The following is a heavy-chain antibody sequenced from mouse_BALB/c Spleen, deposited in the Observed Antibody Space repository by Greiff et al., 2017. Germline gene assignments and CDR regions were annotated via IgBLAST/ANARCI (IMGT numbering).Heavy chain of an antibody. J-gene: IGHJ3*01. CDR3: ARLGYRYDPAWFAY. D-gene: IGHD2-14*01. V-gene: IGHV5-6-5*01. Sequence: EVKLMESGGGLVKPGGSLKLSCAASGFTFSSYAMSWVRQTPEKRLEWVASISSGGSTYYPDSVKGRFTISRDNARNILYLQMSSLRSEDTAMYYCARLGYRYDPAWFAYWGQGTLVTVSA. CDR1: GFTFSSYA. CDR2: ISSGGST.